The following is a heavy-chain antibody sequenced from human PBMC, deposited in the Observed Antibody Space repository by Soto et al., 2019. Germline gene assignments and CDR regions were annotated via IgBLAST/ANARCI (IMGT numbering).Heavy chain of an antibody. CDR3: ARDGYGDYSHDY. J-gene: IGHJ4*02. CDR2: INHSGST. Sequence: QVQLQQWGAGLLKPSETLSLTCAVYGGSFSGYYWSWIRQPPGKGLEWIGEINHSGSTNYNPSLMSRVTISVDTSKNQFSLKLSSVTAADTAVYYCARDGYGDYSHDYWGQGTLVTVSS. D-gene: IGHD4-17*01. CDR1: GGSFSGYY. V-gene: IGHV4-34*01.